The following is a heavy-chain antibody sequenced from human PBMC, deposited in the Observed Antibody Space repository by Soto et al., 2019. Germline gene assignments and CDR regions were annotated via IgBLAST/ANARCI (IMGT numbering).Heavy chain of an antibody. CDR1: GFTFSDYY. V-gene: IGHV3-11*06. CDR2: ISSSSSYT. D-gene: IGHD6-13*01. J-gene: IGHJ4*02. CDR3: ARAGDGSSWYQLVFDY. Sequence: PGGSLRLSCAASGFTFSDYYMSWIRQAPGKGLEWVSYISSSSSYTNYADSVKGRFTISRDNAKNSLYLQMNSLRAEDTAVYYCARAGDGSSWYQLVFDYWGQGTLVTVSS.